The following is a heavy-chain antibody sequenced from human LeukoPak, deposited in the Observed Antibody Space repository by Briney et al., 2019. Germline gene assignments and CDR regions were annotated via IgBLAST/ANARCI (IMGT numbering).Heavy chain of an antibody. D-gene: IGHD4-11*01. Sequence: GASVTVSFKTSGYTFTDYYIHWVRQAPGQGLEWMGWINPNSGETNSAQKFQGMVTMTGDTSISTAYMELRRVTSDDTAVYYCARDRDYSNTERGFDSRGQGTLVTVSS. CDR2: INPNSGET. CDR3: ARDRDYSNTERGFDS. J-gene: IGHJ4*02. CDR1: GYTFTDYY. V-gene: IGHV1-2*02.